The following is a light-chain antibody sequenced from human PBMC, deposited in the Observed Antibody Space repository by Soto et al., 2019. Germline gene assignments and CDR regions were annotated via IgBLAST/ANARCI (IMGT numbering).Light chain of an antibody. CDR3: FSYAVSYTFV. V-gene: IGLV2-11*01. CDR2: DVS. Sequence: QSALTQPRSVSGSPGQSVTISCTGTSSDVGGYNYVSWYRQHPGKAPKLMIYDVSKRPSGVPDRFSGSKSGSTASLTISGLQTEEEADYYCFSYAVSYTFVFGTGTKVTVL. CDR1: SSDVGGYNY. J-gene: IGLJ1*01.